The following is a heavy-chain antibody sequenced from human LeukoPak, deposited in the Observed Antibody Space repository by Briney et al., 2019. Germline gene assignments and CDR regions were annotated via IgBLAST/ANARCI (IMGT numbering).Heavy chain of an antibody. CDR1: GFTLDDYG. Sequence: GGSLSLSCAASGFTLDDYGMSWVRQAPGKGLEWVSGINWNGGSTGYAESVKGRFTISRDNAKNSLYPQMNSLRAEDTALYHCARDPMTTVISYGMDVWGQGTTVTVSS. J-gene: IGHJ6*02. CDR3: ARDPMTTVISYGMDV. D-gene: IGHD4-11*01. V-gene: IGHV3-20*01. CDR2: INWNGGST.